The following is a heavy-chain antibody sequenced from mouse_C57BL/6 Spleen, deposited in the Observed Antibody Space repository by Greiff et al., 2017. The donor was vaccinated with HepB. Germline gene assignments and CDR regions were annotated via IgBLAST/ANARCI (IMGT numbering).Heavy chain of an antibody. J-gene: IGHJ4*01. CDR2: IDPSDSYT. CDR3: ARGQNHYAMDY. V-gene: IGHV1-50*01. Sequence: VQLQQPGAELVKPGASVKLSCKASGYTFTSYWMQWVKQRPGQGLEWIGEIDPSDSYTNYNQKFKGKATLTVDTSSSTAYMQLSSLTSEDSAVYYCARGQNHYAMDYWGQGTSVTVSS. CDR1: GYTFTSYW.